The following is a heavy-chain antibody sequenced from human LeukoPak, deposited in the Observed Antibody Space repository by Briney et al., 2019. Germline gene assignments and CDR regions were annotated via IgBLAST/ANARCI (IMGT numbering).Heavy chain of an antibody. CDR2: ISSSSSYI. J-gene: IGHJ4*02. CDR1: GFTFSSYS. V-gene: IGHV3-21*01. D-gene: IGHD3-10*01. Sequence: PGGSLRLSCAASGFTFSSYSMNWVRQAPGKGLEWVSPISSSSSYIYYADSVKGRFTISRDNSKNTLYLQMNSLRAEDTAVYYCAKDQGYGSGSYYHPLDYWGQGTLVTVSS. CDR3: AKDQGYGSGSYYHPLDY.